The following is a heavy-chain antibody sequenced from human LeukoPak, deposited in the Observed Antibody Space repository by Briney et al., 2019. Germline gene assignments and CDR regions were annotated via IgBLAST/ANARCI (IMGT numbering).Heavy chain of an antibody. V-gene: IGHV3-15*07. D-gene: IGHD4-17*01. CDR3: NTDGDYGDYVDS. CDR1: GFTFNLAW. J-gene: IGHJ4*02. Sequence: GGSLRLSCAASGFTFNLAWINWVRQAPGKGLEWVGRIKNKIDGGTTDYAAPVKGRFTISRDDSENTVYLQMNSLKSEDTALYYCNTDGDYGDYVDSWGQGTLVTVSS. CDR2: IKNKIDGGTT.